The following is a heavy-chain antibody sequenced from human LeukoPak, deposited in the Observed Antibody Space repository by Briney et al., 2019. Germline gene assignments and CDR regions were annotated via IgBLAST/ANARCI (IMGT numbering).Heavy chain of an antibody. D-gene: IGHD5-12*01. V-gene: IGHV1-8*02. CDR3: AGGGSGYNSHYYYYYTMDV. CDR1: GYTCTSYD. J-gene: IGHJ6*02. Sequence: ASVKVSCKASGYTCTSYDINWVRQATGQGLEWMGWRNPNSGSTDYAQKFQRRVLMTRNTTSSTTYMKLSSLRSEAATVYYCAGGGSGYNSHYYYYYTMDVGDQGPTVPVS. CDR2: RNPNSGST.